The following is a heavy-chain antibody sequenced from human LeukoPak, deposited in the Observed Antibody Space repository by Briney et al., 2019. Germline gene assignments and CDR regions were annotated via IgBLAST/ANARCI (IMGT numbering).Heavy chain of an antibody. J-gene: IGHJ6*02. CDR2: ISSSGSGDNT. Sequence: GGSLRLSCAASGVTLSTYAMSWARQAPGKGLEWVSGISSSGSGDNTYYADSVKGRFTISRDNSKNTLYLQMNSLRAEDTAVYYCAREGRGYCSSTSCESRGPYYYGMDVWGQGTTVTVSS. CDR1: GVTLSTYA. V-gene: IGHV3-23*01. CDR3: AREGRGYCSSTSCESRGPYYYGMDV. D-gene: IGHD2-2*01.